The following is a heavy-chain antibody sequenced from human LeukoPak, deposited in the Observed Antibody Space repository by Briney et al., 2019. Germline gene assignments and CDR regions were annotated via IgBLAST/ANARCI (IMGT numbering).Heavy chain of an antibody. CDR1: GLTFRSYA. CDR3: VREPGPGYFDF. CDR2: ISQDGSKR. J-gene: IGHJ4*02. D-gene: IGHD6-13*01. Sequence: GGSLRLSCVASGLTFRSYAMHWVRQAPGKGLEWVAVISQDGSKRHYADSVKGRFTISRDNSRNTLYLEMNSLRAGDTAVYYCVREPGPGYFDFWGRGTLVTVSS. V-gene: IGHV3-30-3*01.